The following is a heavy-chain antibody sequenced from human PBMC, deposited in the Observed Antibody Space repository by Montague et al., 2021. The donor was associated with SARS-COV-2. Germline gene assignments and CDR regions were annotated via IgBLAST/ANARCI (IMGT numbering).Heavy chain of an antibody. D-gene: IGHD5-12*01. Sequence: ETLSLTCTVSGGSISSYYCSWIRQPPGKGLEWLGYIYYSGSTNFNPSLKSRVTISVDTSKNQFSLKLSCVTAAATAVYSFARAPRGWLLLRAFYYFDYWGQGTLVTVSS. CDR2: IYYSGST. CDR1: GGSISSYY. V-gene: IGHV4-59*01. CDR3: ARAPRGWLLLRAFYYFDY. J-gene: IGHJ4*02.